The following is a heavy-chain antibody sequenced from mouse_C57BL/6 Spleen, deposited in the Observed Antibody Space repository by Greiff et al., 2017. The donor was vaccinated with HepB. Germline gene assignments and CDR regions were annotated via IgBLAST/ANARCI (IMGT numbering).Heavy chain of an antibody. V-gene: IGHV5-4*03. CDR1: GFTFSSYA. CDR3: ARSLPHFAY. CDR2: ISDGGSYT. J-gene: IGHJ3*01. D-gene: IGHD5-5*01. Sequence: EVMLVESGGGLVKPGGSLKLSCAASGFTFSSYAMSWVRQTPEKRLEWVATISDGGSYTYYPDNVKGRFTISRDNAKNNLYLQMSHLKSEETAMYYCARSLPHFAYWGQGTLVTVSA.